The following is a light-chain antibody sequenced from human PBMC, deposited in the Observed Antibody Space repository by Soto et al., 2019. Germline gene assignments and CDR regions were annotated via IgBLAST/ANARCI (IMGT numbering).Light chain of an antibody. V-gene: IGKV4-1*01. CDR1: QSVFDSSNNKNY. CDR2: WSS. CDR3: QQYYSVPFT. J-gene: IGKJ3*01. Sequence: DIVMTQFPDSLAVSLDERATINCKSSQSVFDSSNNKNYISWYQQKPGQPPNLLISWSSARASGVPDRFNGGGSGTDFTLTINGLQAEDVAIYYCQQYYSVPFTFGPGTKV.